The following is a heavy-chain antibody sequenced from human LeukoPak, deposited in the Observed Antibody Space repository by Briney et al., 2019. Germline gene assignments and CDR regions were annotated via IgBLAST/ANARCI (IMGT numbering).Heavy chain of an antibody. CDR3: VKERGPFDAFDI. J-gene: IGHJ3*02. Sequence: PGGSLRLSCAATGFTFSTYGMHWVRQAPGEGLEWVAVIWSDGNNKFYADSVKGRFTFSRDNSRNTLSLQMNSLRAEDTAVYYCVKERGPFDAFDIWGQGTMVTVSS. V-gene: IGHV3-33*06. CDR2: IWSDGNNK. CDR1: GFTFSTYG.